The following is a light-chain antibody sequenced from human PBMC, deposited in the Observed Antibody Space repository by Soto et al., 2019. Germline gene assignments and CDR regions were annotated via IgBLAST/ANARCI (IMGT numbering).Light chain of an antibody. J-gene: IGKJ2*01. CDR1: QSVNNN. Sequence: EIILTQSPASLSVSPGERATLSCRASQSVNNNLAWYQQKRGQAPRLLIYGASTRATGIPGRFRGRGSGTEFTLTITSLQSEDGAVYFGQQYNNWPPDTFGQGTKLEIK. V-gene: IGKV3-15*01. CDR2: GAS. CDR3: QQYNNWPPDT.